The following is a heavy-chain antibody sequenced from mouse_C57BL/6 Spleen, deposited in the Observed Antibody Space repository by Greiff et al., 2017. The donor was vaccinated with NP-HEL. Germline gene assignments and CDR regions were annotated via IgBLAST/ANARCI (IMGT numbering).Heavy chain of an antibody. CDR3: ARSGYSNYYYAMDY. V-gene: IGHV1-20*01. CDR2: INPYNGDT. Sequence: VHVKQSGPELVKPGDSVKISCKASGYSFTGYFMNWVMQSHGKSLEWIGRINPYNGDTFYNQKFKGKATLTVDKSSSTAHMELRSLTSEDSAVYYCARSGYSNYYYAMDYWGQGTSVTVSS. D-gene: IGHD2-5*01. CDR1: GYSFTGYF. J-gene: IGHJ4*01.